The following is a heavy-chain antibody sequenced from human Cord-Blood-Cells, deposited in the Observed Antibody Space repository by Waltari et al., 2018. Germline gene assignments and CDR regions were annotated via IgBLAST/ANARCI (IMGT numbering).Heavy chain of an antibody. J-gene: IGHJ4*02. D-gene: IGHD3-10*01. CDR3: ARGPDLWFGELYFDY. Sequence: QVQLQQWGAGLLKPSETLSLTCAVYGGSFSGYYWSWIRQPPGKGLEWIGEINHSGNNNHNPSLKSRVTISGDTSKNQFPLKLSSWTAADTAVYYCARGPDLWFGELYFDYWGQGTLVTVSS. V-gene: IGHV4-34*01. CDR2: INHSGNN. CDR1: GGSFSGYY.